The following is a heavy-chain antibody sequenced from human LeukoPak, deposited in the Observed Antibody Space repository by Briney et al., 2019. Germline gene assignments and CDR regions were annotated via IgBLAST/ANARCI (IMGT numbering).Heavy chain of an antibody. CDR3: ARATILTGYYSPWRGVWFDP. CDR2: INPNSGGT. Sequence: GASVKVSCKASGYTFTGYYMHWVRQAPGQGLEWMGWINPNSGGTNYAQKFQGRVTMTRDTSISTAYMELSRLRSDDTAVYYCARATILTGYYSPWRGVWFDPWGQGTLVTVSS. CDR1: GYTFTGYY. V-gene: IGHV1-2*02. D-gene: IGHD3-9*01. J-gene: IGHJ5*02.